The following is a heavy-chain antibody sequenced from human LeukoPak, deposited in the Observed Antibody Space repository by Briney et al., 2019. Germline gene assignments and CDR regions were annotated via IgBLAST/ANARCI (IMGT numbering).Heavy chain of an antibody. J-gene: IGHJ2*01. CDR2: IYYSGST. V-gene: IGHV4-39*07. CDR3: ARDYQVVPAATKVYWYFDL. CDR1: GGSISSSSYY. D-gene: IGHD2-2*01. Sequence: KPSETLSLTCTVSGGSISSSSYYWGWIRQPPGKGLEWIGSIYYSGSTYYNPSLKSRVTISVDTSKNQFSQKLSSVTAADTAVYYCARDYQVVPAATKVYWYFDLWGRGTLVTVPS.